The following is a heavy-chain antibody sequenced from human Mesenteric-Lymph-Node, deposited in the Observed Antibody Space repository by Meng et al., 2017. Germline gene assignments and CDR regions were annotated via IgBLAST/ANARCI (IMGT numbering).Heavy chain of an antibody. J-gene: IGHJ4*02. D-gene: IGHD6-19*01. V-gene: IGHV3-53*01. CDR1: GFTVSSSY. CDR2: IYSGGRT. Sequence: GRLVESGGGLVQPGGSLSTSWAASGFTVSSSYMSWVRQAPGKGLEWVSTIYSGGRTYYADSVKGRFTISRDNSKNTLYLQMNSLSAEDTAVYYCARDGGTGWSHDYWGQGTLVTVSS. CDR3: ARDGGTGWSHDY.